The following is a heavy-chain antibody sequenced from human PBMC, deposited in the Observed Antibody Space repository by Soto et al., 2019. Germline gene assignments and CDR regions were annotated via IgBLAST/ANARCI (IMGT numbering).Heavy chain of an antibody. CDR3: ARLSITGAMYV. V-gene: IGHV1-69*12. Sequence: QVQLVQSGAAEKKPGSSVNVSCKASGGTFSSYAISWVRQPHGQGLEWMGWIIPIFGPATYAQKLQGRVTITAIESTSKVYLELRILRSEDPAVYYLARLSITGAMYVRGQGPTVTVS. CDR1: GGTFSSYA. D-gene: IGHD3-16*01. J-gene: IGHJ6*02. CDR2: IIPIFGPA.